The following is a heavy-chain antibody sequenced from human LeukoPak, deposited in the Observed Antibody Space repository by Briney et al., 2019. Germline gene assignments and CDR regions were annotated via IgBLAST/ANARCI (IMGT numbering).Heavy chain of an antibody. CDR2: IYYSGST. V-gene: IGHV4-31*03. J-gene: IGHJ4*02. CDR3: ARVGYYDYVWGSYRYTDYFDY. Sequence: SETLSLTCTVSGGSISSGGYYWSWIRQHPGKGLEWIGYIYYSGSTYYNPSLKSRVTISVDTSKNQFSLKLSSVTAADTAVYYCARVGYYDYVWGSYRYTDYFDYWGQGTLVTVSS. CDR1: GGSISSGGYY. D-gene: IGHD3-16*02.